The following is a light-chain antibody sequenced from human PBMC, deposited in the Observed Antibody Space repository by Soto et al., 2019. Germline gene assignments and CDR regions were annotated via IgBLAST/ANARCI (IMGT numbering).Light chain of an antibody. Sequence: DIQMTQSPSTLSASVGDRVTISCRASQSISKWLAWYKQEPGKAPKLLIYDASSLESGVPSRFSGSGSGTEFTLTIRSLKPDDFATDDCQQYNSYRTFGPGTKVEIK. CDR2: DAS. CDR1: QSISKW. J-gene: IGKJ1*01. V-gene: IGKV1-5*01. CDR3: QQYNSYRT.